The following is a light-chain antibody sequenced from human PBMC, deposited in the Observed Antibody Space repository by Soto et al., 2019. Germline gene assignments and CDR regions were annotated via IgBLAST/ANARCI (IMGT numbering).Light chain of an antibody. J-gene: IGLJ1*01. CDR2: DVS. CDR3: SSYTSSSTLNV. V-gene: IGLV2-14*01. Sequence: VLTQPASVSGYPGQSITISCTGTSSDVGGYNYVSWYQQHPGKAPKLMIYDVSNRPSGVSNRFSGSKSGNTASLTISGLQAEDEADYYCSSYTSSSTLNVFGTGTKVTVL. CDR1: SSDVGGYNY.